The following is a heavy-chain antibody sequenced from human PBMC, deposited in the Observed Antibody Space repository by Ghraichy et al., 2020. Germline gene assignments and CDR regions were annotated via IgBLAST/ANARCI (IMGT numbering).Heavy chain of an antibody. CDR3: ARDVGGAYSF. CDR2: INTDGTTT. CDR1: VMTFSNYW. V-gene: IGHV3-74*01. Sequence: LSLTCEASVMTFSNYWMHWVRQVPGKGLVWVARINTDGTTTNHADSVKGRFTISRDNARNTLYLQMNSLRDEDTAVYYCARDVGGAYSFWGQGTLVTVSS. D-gene: IGHD1-26*01. J-gene: IGHJ4*02.